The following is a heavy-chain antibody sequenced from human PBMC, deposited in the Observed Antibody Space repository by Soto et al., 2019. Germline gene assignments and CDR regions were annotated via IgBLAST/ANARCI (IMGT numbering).Heavy chain of an antibody. Sequence: QVQLVQSGAEEKKPGASVKVSCKAYGYTFSNFAMQWVRQAPGQRLEWMGWINRGNGNTEYSQKFQGRVTITRDTSASSVYMELSSLTSEDTAVYYCARSSTVDTTAGGTHFDYWGQGTLVTVSS. CDR3: ARSSTVDTTAGGTHFDY. V-gene: IGHV1-3*05. CDR2: INRGNGNT. J-gene: IGHJ4*02. CDR1: GYTFSNFA. D-gene: IGHD1-1*01.